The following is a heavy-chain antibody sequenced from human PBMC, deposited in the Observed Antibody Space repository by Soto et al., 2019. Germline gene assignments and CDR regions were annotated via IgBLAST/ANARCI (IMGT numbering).Heavy chain of an antibody. V-gene: IGHV3-7*01. CDR1: GFTFSSYW. J-gene: IGHJ4*02. CDR3: ARVAPGSACGGDCYLNGFDY. D-gene: IGHD2-21*02. Sequence: LRLSCADSGFTFSSYWMSWVRQAPGKGLEWVANIKQDGSEKYYVDSVEGRFTISRDNAKNSLYLQMNSLRAEDTAVYYCARVAPGSACGGDCYLNGFDYWGQGTLVTVSS. CDR2: IKQDGSEK.